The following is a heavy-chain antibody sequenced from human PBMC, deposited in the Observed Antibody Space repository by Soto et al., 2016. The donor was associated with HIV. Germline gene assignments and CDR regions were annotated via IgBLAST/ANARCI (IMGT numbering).Heavy chain of an antibody. CDR2: ISSNGNNT. V-gene: IGHV3-64*01. J-gene: IGHJ4*02. Sequence: EVQLVESGGGLVQPGGSLRLSCATSGFTLSNYAIHWVRQAPGKGLEYVSGISSNGNNTYYASSVKGRFTISRDNSKDTLYLQMGSLRAEDTAVYYXARMTTVTTTLDYWGQGPWSPSPQ. D-gene: IGHD4-17*01. CDR1: GFTLSNYA. CDR3: ARMTTVTTTLDY.